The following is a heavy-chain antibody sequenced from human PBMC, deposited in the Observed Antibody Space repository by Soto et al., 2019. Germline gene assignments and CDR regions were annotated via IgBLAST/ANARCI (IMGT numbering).Heavy chain of an antibody. CDR2: ISSSGSYI. D-gene: IGHD3-10*01. V-gene: IGHV3-21*01. CDR1: GFTFSSYS. CDR3: STEEFQVDY. Sequence: PGGSLRLSCAASGFTFSSYSMNWVRQAPGKGLEWVSSISSSGSYIYFADSVKGRFTISRDNAKNSLYLQMNSLRVEDTAVYFCSTEEFQVDYWGQGTLVTVSS. J-gene: IGHJ4*02.